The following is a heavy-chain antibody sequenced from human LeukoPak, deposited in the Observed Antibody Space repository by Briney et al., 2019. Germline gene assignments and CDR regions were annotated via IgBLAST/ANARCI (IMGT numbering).Heavy chain of an antibody. V-gene: IGHV3-23*01. Sequence: GGSLRLSCAASGFTFSSYAMSWVRQAPGKGLEWVSAISGSGGSTYYADSVKGRFTISRDNSKNTLYLQMNSLRAEDTAVYYCAKLGRGSPYYYYYMDVWGKGTTVTVSS. CDR2: ISGSGGST. D-gene: IGHD3-10*01. CDR1: GFTFSSYA. J-gene: IGHJ6*03. CDR3: AKLGRGSPYYYYYMDV.